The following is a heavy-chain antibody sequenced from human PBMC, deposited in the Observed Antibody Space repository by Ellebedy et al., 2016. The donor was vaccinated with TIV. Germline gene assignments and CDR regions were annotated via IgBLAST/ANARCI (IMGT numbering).Heavy chain of an antibody. CDR2: IYPGDSDT. CDR3: ARSMRGYSYGSGYAFDI. V-gene: IGHV5-51*01. J-gene: IGHJ3*02. D-gene: IGHD5-18*01. CDR1: GYSFTSYW. Sequence: GESLKISCKGSGYSFTSYWIGWVRQMPGKGLEWMGFIYPGDSDTRYSPSFQGQVTIPADKSISTAYLQWSSLKASDTAMYYCARSMRGYSYGSGYAFDIWGQGTMVTVSS.